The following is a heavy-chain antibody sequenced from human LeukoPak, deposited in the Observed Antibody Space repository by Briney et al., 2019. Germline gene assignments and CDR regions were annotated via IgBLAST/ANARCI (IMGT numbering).Heavy chain of an antibody. CDR3: ARVYCGGDCHSYYYYYAMDV. V-gene: IGHV4-59*08. CDR1: GGSVSSYY. J-gene: IGHJ6*02. Sequence: SETLSLTCTSSGGSVSSYYWSWVRQSPGKGLEWIGYIHYSGNTLYNPSLKSRFSTSIDTSKNLFSLKLSSVTAADTAVYYCARVYCGGDCHSYYYYYAMDVWGQGTTVTVSS. CDR2: IHYSGNT. D-gene: IGHD2-21*02.